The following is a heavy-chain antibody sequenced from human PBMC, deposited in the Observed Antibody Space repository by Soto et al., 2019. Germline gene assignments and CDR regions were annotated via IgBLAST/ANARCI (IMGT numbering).Heavy chain of an antibody. V-gene: IGHV3-21*01. CDR1: GFTFSSYS. J-gene: IGHJ4*02. CDR3: ARVEDGVCCYFDY. CDR2: ISSSSSYI. Sequence: GGSLRLSCAASGFTFSSYSMNWVRQAPGKGLEWVSSISSSSSYIYYADSVKGRFTISRDNAKNSLYLQMNSLRAEDTAVYYCARVEDGVCCYFDYWGQGTLVTVSS. D-gene: IGHD2-8*01.